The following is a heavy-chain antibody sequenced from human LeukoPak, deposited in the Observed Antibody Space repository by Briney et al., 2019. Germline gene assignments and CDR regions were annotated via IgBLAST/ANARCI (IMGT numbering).Heavy chain of an antibody. J-gene: IGHJ4*02. Sequence: GGSLRLSCAASGFTFRGSAMHWVRQASGKGLEWVGRIRRIANSYATAYAASVKGRFTITRDNSKTTAYLQMCSLQTQDRAVHYCTVPGFGGVLKELRGGKAMDYWGQGTLVTVSS. CDR3: TVPGFGGVLKELRGGKAMDY. CDR2: IRRIANSYAT. D-gene: IGHD3-10*01. CDR1: GFTFRGSA. V-gene: IGHV3-73*01.